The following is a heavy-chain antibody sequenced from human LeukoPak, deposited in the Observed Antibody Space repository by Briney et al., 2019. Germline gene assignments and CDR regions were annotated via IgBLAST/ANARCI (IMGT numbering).Heavy chain of an antibody. V-gene: IGHV4-61*01. D-gene: IGHD3-10*01. J-gene: IGHJ4*02. CDR3: ARGDDYGSGSQ. CDR1: GGSISSGSYY. Sequence: SETLSLTCSVSGGSISSGSYYWNWIRQPPGKGLEWIGYIYYSGSTNYNPSLKSRVTISVDTSKNQFSLKLSSVTAADTAVYYCARGDDYGSGSQWGQGTLVTVSS. CDR2: IYYSGST.